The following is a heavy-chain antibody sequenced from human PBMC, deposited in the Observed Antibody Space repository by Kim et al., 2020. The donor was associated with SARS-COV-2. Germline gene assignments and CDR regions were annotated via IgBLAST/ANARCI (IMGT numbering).Heavy chain of an antibody. V-gene: IGHV1-18*01. J-gene: IGHJ4*02. CDR1: GYTLTRFG. Sequence: ASVKVSCKASGYTLTRFGVTWVRQAPGQGLDWMAWIDTYNGNTNSARNLQGRVTLTTDTSTSTVYMELRSLTFDDTAVYYCVRDSKGYGGNSGYFDLWGQGTLVTVSS. D-gene: IGHD4-17*01. CDR2: IDTYNGNT. CDR3: VRDSKGYGGNSGYFDL.